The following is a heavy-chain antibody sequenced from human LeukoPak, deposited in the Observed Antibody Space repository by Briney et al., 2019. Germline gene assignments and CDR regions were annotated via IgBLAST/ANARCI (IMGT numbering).Heavy chain of an antibody. J-gene: IGHJ3*02. D-gene: IGHD4/OR15-4a*01. CDR3: TFSSYGDHVGVDAFDI. Sequence: PGGSLRLSCAASGFTFSSYWMHWVRQAPGKGLVWVSRMNSDVNYINYADSVKGRFTISRDNAKNTLYLQMNSLRAEDTAVYYCTFSSYGDHVGVDAFDIWGQGTMVTVSS. CDR1: GFTFSSYW. CDR2: MNSDVNYI. V-gene: IGHV3-74*01.